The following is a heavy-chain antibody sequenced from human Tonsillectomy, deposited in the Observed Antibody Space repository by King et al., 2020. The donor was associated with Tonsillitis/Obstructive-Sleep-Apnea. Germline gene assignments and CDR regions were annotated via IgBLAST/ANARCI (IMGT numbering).Heavy chain of an antibody. CDR1: GGSFSGYY. Sequence: VQLQQWGAGLLKPSETLSLTCAVYGGSFSGYYWSWIRQPPGKGLEWIGEITHSGTTNYTPSLNSRVTISLDTSKNQFSLKLSSVTAADTAVYYCARGSRDTRTNWFDPWGQGTLVTVSS. V-gene: IGHV4-34*01. D-gene: IGHD1-14*01. J-gene: IGHJ5*02. CDR3: ARGSRDTRTNWFDP. CDR2: ITHSGTT.